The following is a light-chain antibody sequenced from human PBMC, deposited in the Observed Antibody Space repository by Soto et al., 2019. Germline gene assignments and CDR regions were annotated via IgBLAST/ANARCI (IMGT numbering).Light chain of an antibody. CDR1: SSDVGGYNY. CDR2: EVS. CDR3: SSYTRSSTRV. Sequence: QSVLTQPASVSGSPGQSITISCTGTSSDVGGYNYVSWYQQHPGKAPKLMIYEVSNRPSGVSNRFSGSKSGNTASLTISWLQAEDEDDYYCSSYTRSSTRVFGGGTKLTVL. J-gene: IGLJ3*02. V-gene: IGLV2-14*01.